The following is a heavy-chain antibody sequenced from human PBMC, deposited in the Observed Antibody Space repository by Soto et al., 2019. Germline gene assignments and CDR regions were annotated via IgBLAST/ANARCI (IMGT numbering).Heavy chain of an antibody. CDR3: ARRYGGAFDI. CDR2: IYYSGST. CDR1: GGSIRSYY. J-gene: IGHJ3*02. V-gene: IGHV4-59*08. Sequence: SETLSLTCTVSGGSIRSYYWSWIRQPPGKGLQWIGYIYYSGSTNYNPSLKSRVTISVDTSKNQFSLKLSSVTAADTAVYYCARRYGGAFDIWGLRTMLTVSS. D-gene: IGHD3-10*01.